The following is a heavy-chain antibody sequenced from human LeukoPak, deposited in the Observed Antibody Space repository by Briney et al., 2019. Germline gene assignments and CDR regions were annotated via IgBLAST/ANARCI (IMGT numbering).Heavy chain of an antibody. J-gene: IGHJ4*02. CDR1: GYSISSGYY. CDR3: ARVSGWYIHDY. D-gene: IGHD6-19*01. V-gene: IGHV4-38-2*02. Sequence: PSETLSLTCTVSGYSISSGYYWGWIRQPPGKGLEWIGSIYYSGSTYYNPSLKSRVTISVDTSKNQFSLKLSSVTAADTAVYYCARVSGWYIHDYWGQGTLVTVSS. CDR2: IYYSGST.